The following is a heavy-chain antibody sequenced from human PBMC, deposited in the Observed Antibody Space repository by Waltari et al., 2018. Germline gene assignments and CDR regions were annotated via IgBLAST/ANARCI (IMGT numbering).Heavy chain of an antibody. CDR2: INCNTGDR. J-gene: IGHJ4*01. CDR1: GYTFPASY. V-gene: IGHV1-2*02. D-gene: IGHD5-12*01. CDR3: AREDIVATKVFDD. Sequence: QVQLVQSGAEVKKPGASVKVSCKTSGYTFPASYMHGGRQAPGQGLEWMGWINCNTGDRDYAQKFRGRVTMTRETSLTTVYMEMNRLTSDDTAVYYCAREDIVATKVFDDWGHGTLVTVSS.